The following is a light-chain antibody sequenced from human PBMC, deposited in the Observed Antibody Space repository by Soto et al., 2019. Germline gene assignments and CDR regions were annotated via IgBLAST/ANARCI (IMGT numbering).Light chain of an antibody. CDR3: QQYGSSPQT. CDR1: QSLSSSY. V-gene: IGKV3-20*01. J-gene: IGKJ1*01. CDR2: GES. Sequence: EIGLTQSPGTLALSPGEIATLSCTASQSLSSSYLAWYQQKPGQAPRLLIYGESGRATGIPDRFSGGGSGADFALTISRLEPGDSAMYYCQQYGSSPQTFGQGTKVEI.